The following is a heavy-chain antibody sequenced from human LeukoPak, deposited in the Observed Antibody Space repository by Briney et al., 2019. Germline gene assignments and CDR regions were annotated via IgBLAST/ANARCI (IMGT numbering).Heavy chain of an antibody. J-gene: IGHJ4*02. CDR3: AREGSTSCHFDY. V-gene: IGHV3-30*04. D-gene: IGHD2-2*01. Sequence: GRSLRLSCAASGFTFSSYAMHWVRQAPGKGLEWVAVISYDGSNKYYADSVKGRFTISRDNSKNTLYLQMNSLRAEVTAVYYCAREGSTSCHFDYWGQGTLVTVSS. CDR1: GFTFSSYA. CDR2: ISYDGSNK.